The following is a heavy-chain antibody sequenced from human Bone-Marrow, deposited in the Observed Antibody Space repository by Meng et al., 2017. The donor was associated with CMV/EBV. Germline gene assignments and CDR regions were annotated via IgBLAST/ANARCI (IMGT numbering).Heavy chain of an antibody. V-gene: IGHV1-69*10. CDR1: GGTFSSYA. CDR3: ARDVVPAATLPGGAFDI. D-gene: IGHD2-2*01. Sequence: SVKVSCKASGGTFSSYAISWVRQAPGQGLEWMGGIIPILGIANYAQKFQGRVTITADKSTSTAYMELSSLRSEDTAVYYCARDVVPAATLPGGAFDIWGQATMVTVSS. CDR2: IIPILGIA. J-gene: IGHJ3*02.